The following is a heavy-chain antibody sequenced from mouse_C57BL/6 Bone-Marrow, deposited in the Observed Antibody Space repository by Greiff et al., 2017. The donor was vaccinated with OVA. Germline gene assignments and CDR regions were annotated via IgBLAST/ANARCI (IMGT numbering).Heavy chain of an antibody. V-gene: IGHV1-15*01. CDR2: IDPETGGT. Sequence: VQRVESGAELVRPGASVTLSCKASGYTFTDYEMHWVKQTPVHGLEWIGAIDPETGGTAYNQKFKGKAILTADKSSSTASMELRSLTSEDSAVYYCTRRGLYSNGAAFAYWGQGTLVTVSA. CDR1: GYTFTDYE. D-gene: IGHD2-5*01. CDR3: TRRGLYSNGAAFAY. J-gene: IGHJ3*01.